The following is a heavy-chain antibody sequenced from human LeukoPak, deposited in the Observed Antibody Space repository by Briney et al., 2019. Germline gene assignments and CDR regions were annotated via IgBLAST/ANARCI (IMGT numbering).Heavy chain of an antibody. J-gene: IGHJ4*02. Sequence: PGGSLRLSCAASGFTFDDYDMNWVRQAPGKXXEWVSGINWNGGSTXXXDSVKGRXTISRDNAKHSLYLQMNSLRAEDTALYYCARDLPQIEYWGQGTLVTVSS. CDR3: ARDLPQIEY. D-gene: IGHD3-22*01. CDR1: GFTFDDYD. V-gene: IGHV3-20*04. CDR2: INWNGGST.